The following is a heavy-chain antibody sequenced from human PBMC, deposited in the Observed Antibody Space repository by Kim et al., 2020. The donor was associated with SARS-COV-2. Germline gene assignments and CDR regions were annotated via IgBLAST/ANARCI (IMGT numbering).Heavy chain of an antibody. CDR1: GFTFSSYS. V-gene: IGHV3-21*01. D-gene: IGHD6-13*01. Sequence: GGSLRLSCAASGFTFSSYSMNWVRQAPGKGLEWVSSISSSSSYIYYADSVKGRFTISRDNAKNSLYLQMNSLRAEDTAVYYCARPAIAWEMLLEGSSWSAGMDVWGQGTTVTVSS. J-gene: IGHJ6*02. CDR3: ARPAIAWEMLLEGSSWSAGMDV. CDR2: ISSSSSYI.